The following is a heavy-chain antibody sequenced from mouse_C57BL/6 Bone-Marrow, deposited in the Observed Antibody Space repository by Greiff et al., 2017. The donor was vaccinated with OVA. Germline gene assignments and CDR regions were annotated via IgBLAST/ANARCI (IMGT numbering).Heavy chain of an antibody. CDR3: ARRTAQATIDY. D-gene: IGHD3-2*02. V-gene: IGHV1-54*01. Sequence: VQLQQSGAELVRPGTSVKVSCKASGYAFTNYLIEWVKQRPGQGLEWIGVINPGSGGTNYNEKFKGKATLTADKSSSTAYMQLSSLTSEDSAVYFCARRTAQATIDYWGQGTTLTVSS. J-gene: IGHJ2*01. CDR1: GYAFTNYL. CDR2: INPGSGGT.